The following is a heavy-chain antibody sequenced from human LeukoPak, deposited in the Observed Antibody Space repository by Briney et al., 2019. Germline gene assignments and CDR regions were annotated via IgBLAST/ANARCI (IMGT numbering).Heavy chain of an antibody. Sequence: GGSLRLSCAASGFTFSTYSMNWVRQAPGKGLEWVSSISSGSIYIYYADSVKGRFTISRDNAKNSLYLQMNSLRAEDTAVYFCARGPKYIATTGPHFFDYWGQGTLVTVSS. V-gene: IGHV3-21*01. D-gene: IGHD1-1*01. J-gene: IGHJ4*02. CDR3: ARGPKYIATTGPHFFDY. CDR1: GFTFSTYS. CDR2: ISSGSIYI.